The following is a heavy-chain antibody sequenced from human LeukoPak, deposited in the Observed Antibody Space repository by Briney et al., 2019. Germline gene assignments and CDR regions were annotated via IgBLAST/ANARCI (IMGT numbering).Heavy chain of an antibody. CDR2: INPNSGGT. D-gene: IGHD6-19*01. CDR1: GYTFTGYY. Sequence: ASVKVSCKASGYTFTGYYMRWVRQAPGQGLEWMGWINPNSGGTNYAQKFQGRVTMTRDTSISTAYMELSRLRSDDTAVYYCARDRDSSGWLSSWGQGTLVTVSS. CDR3: ARDRDSSGWLSS. V-gene: IGHV1-2*02. J-gene: IGHJ4*02.